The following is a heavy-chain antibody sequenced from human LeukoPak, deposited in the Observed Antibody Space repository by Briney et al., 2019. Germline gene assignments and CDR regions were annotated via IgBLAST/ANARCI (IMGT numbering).Heavy chain of an antibody. V-gene: IGHV3-15*01. CDR3: TTDLRRYCSSTSCYFRTFDY. CDR1: GFTFSNAW. CDR2: KKSKTEGGTT. Sequence: GGSLRLSCAASGFTFSNAWMSWVRQAPGKGLEWVGRKKSKTEGGTTDYAAPVKGRFTISRDDSKNTLYLQMNSLKTEDTAVYYCTTDLRRYCSSTSCYFRTFDYWGQGTLVTVSS. D-gene: IGHD2-2*01. J-gene: IGHJ4*02.